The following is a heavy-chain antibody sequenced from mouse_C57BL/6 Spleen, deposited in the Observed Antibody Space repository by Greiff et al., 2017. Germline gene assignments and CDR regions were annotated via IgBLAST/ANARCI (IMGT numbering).Heavy chain of an antibody. J-gene: IGHJ2*01. CDR1: GYTFTSYW. CDR2: IHPNSGST. D-gene: IGHD3-2*02. Sequence: VQLQPGAELVKPGASVKLSRKASGYTFTSYWMHWVKQRPGQGLEWIGMIHPNSGSTNYNEKFKSKATLTVDKSSSTAYMQLSSLTSEDSAVYXCARKTAQATYYFDYWGQGTTLTVSS. V-gene: IGHV1-64*01. CDR3: ARKTAQATYYFDY.